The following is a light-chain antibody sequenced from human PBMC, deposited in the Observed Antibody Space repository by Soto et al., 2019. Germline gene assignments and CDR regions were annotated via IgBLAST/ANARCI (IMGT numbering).Light chain of an antibody. CDR1: RAISSY. J-gene: IGKJ4*01. V-gene: IGKV1-9*01. Sequence: DIQLTQSPSFLSASVGDRVTITCRASRAISSYLAWYQQRPGEAPKLLIFAASTLQSGVPSRFSGSGSGTEVTLPISSLQPEDFATYYCQQFNDYPLTFGGGTKVEIK. CDR2: AAS. CDR3: QQFNDYPLT.